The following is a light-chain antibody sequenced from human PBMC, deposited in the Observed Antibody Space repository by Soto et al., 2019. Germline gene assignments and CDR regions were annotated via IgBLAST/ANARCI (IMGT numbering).Light chain of an antibody. Sequence: GLKQSPGTLSLSTGERATLSFRASQSVSNNYLAWYQQKPGQAPRLLIYGASNRATGIPDRFSGSGSGTDFTLTISRLEPEDFAVYYCQQYGSSGTFGQGTKAAI. V-gene: IGKV3-20*01. CDR2: GAS. CDR1: QSVSNNY. J-gene: IGKJ1*01. CDR3: QQYGSSGT.